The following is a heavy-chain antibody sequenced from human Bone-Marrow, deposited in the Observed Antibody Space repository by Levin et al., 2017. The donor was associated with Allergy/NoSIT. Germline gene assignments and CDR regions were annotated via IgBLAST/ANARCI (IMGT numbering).Heavy chain of an antibody. CDR1: GFTFDDYS. CDR2: ISSNSGNL. D-gene: IGHD3-10*01. CDR3: VKDGNSGSGVGYYFDY. J-gene: IGHJ4*02. Sequence: PGGSLRLSCEASGFTFDDYSMHWVRQGPGKGLEWVSGISSNSGNLGYADSVKGRFTISRDNAKNSLYLQMNSLRPEDTALYYCVKDGNSGSGVGYYFDYWGQGTLVTVSS. V-gene: IGHV3-9*01.